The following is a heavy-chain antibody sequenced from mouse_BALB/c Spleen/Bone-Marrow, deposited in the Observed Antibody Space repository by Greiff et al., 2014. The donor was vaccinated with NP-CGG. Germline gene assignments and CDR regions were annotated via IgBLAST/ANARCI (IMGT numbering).Heavy chain of an antibody. CDR1: GYTFSNYW. CDR2: IYPGNSDT. J-gene: IGHJ2*01. V-gene: IGHV1-5*01. CDR3: TTLARSDFDY. D-gene: IGHD3-1*01. Sequence: EVQLVESGTVLARPGAAVKMSCKASGYTFSNYWMHWVKQRPGQGLEWIGTIYPGNSDTTYNQKFKGKAKLTAVTSTSTAYMELSSLTNEDSAVYYCTTLARSDFDYWGQGTTLTVPS.